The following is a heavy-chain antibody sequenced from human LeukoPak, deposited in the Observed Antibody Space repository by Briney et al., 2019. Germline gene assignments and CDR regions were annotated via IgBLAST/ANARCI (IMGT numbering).Heavy chain of an antibody. CDR1: GGSFSGYY. CDR3: ARGDPEYSSDY. D-gene: IGHD6-6*01. Sequence: PSETLSLTCAVYGGSFSGYYWSWIRQPPGKGLEWIGEINHSGSTNYNPSLKSRVTISVDTSKNQFSLKLSSVTAADTAVHYCARGDPEYSSDYWGQGTLVTVSS. CDR2: INHSGST. V-gene: IGHV4-34*01. J-gene: IGHJ4*02.